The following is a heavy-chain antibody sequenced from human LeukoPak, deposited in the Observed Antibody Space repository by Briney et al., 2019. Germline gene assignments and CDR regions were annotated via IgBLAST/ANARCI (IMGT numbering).Heavy chain of an antibody. Sequence: PGGSLRLSCAAFGFTVSSNYMSWVRQAPGKGLEWVSVIYSGGSTYYADSVKGRFTISRDNSKNTLYLQMNSLRAEDTAVYYCARDQADLRAFDIWGQGTMVTVSS. V-gene: IGHV3-53*01. CDR1: GFTVSSNY. D-gene: IGHD6-13*01. CDR2: IYSGGST. J-gene: IGHJ3*02. CDR3: ARDQADLRAFDI.